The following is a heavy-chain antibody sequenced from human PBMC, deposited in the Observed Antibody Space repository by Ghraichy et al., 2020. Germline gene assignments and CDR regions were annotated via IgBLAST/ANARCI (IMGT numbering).Heavy chain of an antibody. J-gene: IGHJ4*02. V-gene: IGHV4-38-2*02. CDR2: IHHTGST. CDR3: ARDPPDY. CDR1: GYSITSGAH. Sequence: SENLSLTCTVSGYSITSGAHWGWFRQPPGKGLEWLGCIHHTGSTYYNPSLNSRVTISLDTSKNQFSLNLNSVTAADTAVYYCARDPPDYWGQGTLVTVSS.